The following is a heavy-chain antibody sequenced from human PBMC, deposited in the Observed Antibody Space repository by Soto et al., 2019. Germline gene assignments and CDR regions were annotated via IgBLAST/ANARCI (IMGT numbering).Heavy chain of an antibody. CDR3: SKRPVYAYFDL. Sequence: LGLSCAASGFTFNNFAMGWVRQAPVKGLEWVSTIGGTSGSTYYADAVKGRLTISRDNSKNTLYLQLNSLTAEDTAVYYCSKRPVYAYFDLWGRGTLVTVSS. V-gene: IGHV3-23*01. CDR1: GFTFNNFA. CDR2: IGGTSGST. J-gene: IGHJ2*01. D-gene: IGHD2-8*01.